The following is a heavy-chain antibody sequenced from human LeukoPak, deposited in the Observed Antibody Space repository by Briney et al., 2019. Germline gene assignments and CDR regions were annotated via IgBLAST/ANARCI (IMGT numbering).Heavy chain of an antibody. CDR3: ARGRGSSGWYSHYYYMDV. Sequence: ASVKVSCKASGYTFTSYYMHWVRQATGQGLEWMGWMNPNSGNTGYAQKFQSRVTMTRNTSISTAYMELSSLRSEDTAVYYCARGRGSSGWYSHYYYMDVWGKGTTVTISS. J-gene: IGHJ6*03. D-gene: IGHD6-19*01. CDR1: GYTFTSYY. CDR2: MNPNSGNT. V-gene: IGHV1-8*02.